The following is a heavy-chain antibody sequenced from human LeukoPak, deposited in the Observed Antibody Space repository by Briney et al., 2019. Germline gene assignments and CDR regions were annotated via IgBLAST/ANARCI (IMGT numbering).Heavy chain of an antibody. CDR2: IDASGNT. Sequence: PSETLSLTCAVSGGSISYYYWAWIRPPAGKGLEWIGRIDASGNTKYTPSLRSRVTLSIDTSGQQFSPKLSSVTAADTAVYFCAREGCSGGVCYFDYWGRGTLVTVSS. J-gene: IGHJ4*02. CDR1: GGSISYYY. CDR3: AREGCSGGVCYFDY. V-gene: IGHV4-4*07. D-gene: IGHD2-15*01.